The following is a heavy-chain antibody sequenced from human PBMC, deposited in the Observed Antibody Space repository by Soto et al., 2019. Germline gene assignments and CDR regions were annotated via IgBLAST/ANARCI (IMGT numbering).Heavy chain of an antibody. CDR1: GFTFSSSA. Sequence: GESLKISCAASGFTFSSSAMTWVRQAPGKGLEWVSSITGSGRSSYYADSVKGRFTISRDNSRNTLYLQMNSLRAEDTAVYYCARSTVGIAAADNWFDPWGQGTLVTVSS. CDR3: ARSTVGIAAADNWFDP. D-gene: IGHD6-13*01. V-gene: IGHV3-23*01. J-gene: IGHJ5*02. CDR2: ITGSGRSS.